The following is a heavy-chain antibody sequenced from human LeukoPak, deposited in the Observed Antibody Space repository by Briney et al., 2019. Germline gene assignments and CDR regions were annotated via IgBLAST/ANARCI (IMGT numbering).Heavy chain of an antibody. J-gene: IGHJ4*02. D-gene: IGHD4-17*01. CDR1: GFTFSSYG. CDR2: ISYDGSNK. Sequence: QSGGSLRLSCAASGFTFSSYGMHWVRQAPGKGLEWVAVISYDGSNKYYADSVKGRFTISRDNSKSTLYLQMNSLRAEDTAVYYCAKKAYGDYMGYYFDYWGQGTLVTVSS. CDR3: AKKAYGDYMGYYFDY. V-gene: IGHV3-30*18.